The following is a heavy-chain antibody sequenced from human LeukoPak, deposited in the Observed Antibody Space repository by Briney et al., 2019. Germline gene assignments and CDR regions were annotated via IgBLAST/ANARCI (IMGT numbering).Heavy chain of an antibody. V-gene: IGHV1-69*13. CDR1: GGTFSSYA. J-gene: IGHJ4*02. Sequence: ASVKVSCKASGGTFSSYAISWVRQAPGQGLEWMGGIIPIFGTANYAQKFQGRVTITADESTSTAYMELSSLRSEDTAVYYCAIPPTTYGDCAGYFDYWGQGTLVTVSS. D-gene: IGHD4-17*01. CDR3: AIPPTTYGDCAGYFDY. CDR2: IIPIFGTA.